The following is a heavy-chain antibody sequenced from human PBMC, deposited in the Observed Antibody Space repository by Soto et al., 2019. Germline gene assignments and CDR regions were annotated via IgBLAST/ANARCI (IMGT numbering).Heavy chain of an antibody. J-gene: IGHJ4*02. CDR3: ARHYGSGTTSDY. CDR2: IYYSGST. D-gene: IGHD3-10*01. Sequence: SETQSLTCPFSGFSISSSSYYWGWIRQPPGKGLEWIGSIYYSGSTYYNPSLKSRVTISVDTSKNQFSLKLSSVTAADAAVYYCARHYGSGTTSDYWGQGTLVTVSS. V-gene: IGHV4-39*01. CDR1: GFSISSSSYY.